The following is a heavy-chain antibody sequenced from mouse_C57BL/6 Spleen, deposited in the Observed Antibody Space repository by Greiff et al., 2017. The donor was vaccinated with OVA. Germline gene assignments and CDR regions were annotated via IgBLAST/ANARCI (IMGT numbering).Heavy chain of an antibody. CDR3: ALYSNYVNWYFDV. Sequence: VQLQQSVAELVRPGASVTLSCTASGFNIKNTYMHWVKQRPEQGLEWIGRIDPANGNTKYAPKFQGKATITADTSSNTAYLQLSSLTSEDTAIYYCALYSNYVNWYFDVWGTGTTVTVSS. CDR2: IDPANGNT. D-gene: IGHD2-5*01. V-gene: IGHV14-3*01. CDR1: GFNIKNTY. J-gene: IGHJ1*03.